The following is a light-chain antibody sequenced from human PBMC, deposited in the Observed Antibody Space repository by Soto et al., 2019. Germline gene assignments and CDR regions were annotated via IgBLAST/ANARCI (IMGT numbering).Light chain of an antibody. V-gene: IGKV3-20*01. CDR2: DAS. Sequence: EVVLTQSAGTLSLSPGERATLSCRASQSVTSNYLAWYQQKPGQAPRLLIYDASSRATGIPDRFSGSGSGTDFTLTINRLEPEDFAVYCCQQYGRPPWTFGHGTKVEIK. CDR3: QQYGRPPWT. CDR1: QSVTSNY. J-gene: IGKJ1*01.